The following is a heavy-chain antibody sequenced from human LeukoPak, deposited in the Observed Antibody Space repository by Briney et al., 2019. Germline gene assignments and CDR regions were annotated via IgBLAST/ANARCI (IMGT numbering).Heavy chain of an antibody. D-gene: IGHD3-22*01. V-gene: IGHV1-18*01. Sequence: ASVKVSCKASGYTFTSYGISWVRQAPGQGLEWMGWISAYNGNTNYAQKLQGRVTMTTDTSTSTAYMELRSLRSDDTAVYYCARLPDPYYYDSSGYLPPDYWGQGTLVTVSS. CDR2: ISAYNGNT. J-gene: IGHJ4*02. CDR3: ARLPDPYYYDSSGYLPPDY. CDR1: GYTFTSYG.